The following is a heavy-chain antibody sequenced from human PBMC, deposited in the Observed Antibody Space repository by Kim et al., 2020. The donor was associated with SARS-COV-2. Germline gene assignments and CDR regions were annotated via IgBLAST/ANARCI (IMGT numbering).Heavy chain of an antibody. V-gene: IGHV1-18*01. CDR1: GYTFTSYG. D-gene: IGHD3-9*01. CDR2: ISAYNGNT. CDR3: ARDTVRHLYYDILTGYTRNPRFDY. J-gene: IGHJ4*02. Sequence: ASVKVSCKASGYTFTSYGISWVRQAPGQGLEWMGWISAYNGNTNYAQKLQGRVTMTTDTSTSTAYMELRSLRSDDTAVYYCARDTVRHLYYDILTGYTRNPRFDYWGQGTLVTVSS.